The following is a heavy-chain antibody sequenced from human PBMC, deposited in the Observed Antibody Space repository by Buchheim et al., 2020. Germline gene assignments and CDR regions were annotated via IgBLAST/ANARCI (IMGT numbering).Heavy chain of an antibody. V-gene: IGHV4-39*07. CDR1: GGSISSSSYY. Sequence: QLQLQESGPGLVKPSETLSLTCTVSGGSISSSSYYWGWIRQPPGKGLEWIGSIYYSGSTYYNPSLKSRVTISVDPSTNQFSLKLSSVTAADTAVYYCATLTTVTLYYYYYGMDVWGQGTT. CDR3: ATLTTVTLYYYYYGMDV. CDR2: IYYSGST. J-gene: IGHJ6*02. D-gene: IGHD4-17*01.